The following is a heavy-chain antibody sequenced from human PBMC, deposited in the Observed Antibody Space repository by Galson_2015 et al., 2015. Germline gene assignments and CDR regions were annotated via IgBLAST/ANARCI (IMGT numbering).Heavy chain of an antibody. Sequence: SVKVSCKASGYTFTSYYLHWVRQAPGQAFEWMAVINPSGGRTSYAQKFQGRVTMTRDTSTSTVKMELSSLRPEDTALYFCARGPHFYDGSGYPPRGGAFDIWGQGTMVTVSS. CDR3: ARGPHFYDGSGYPPRGGAFDI. J-gene: IGHJ3*02. V-gene: IGHV1-46*01. CDR1: GYTFTSYY. D-gene: IGHD3-22*01. CDR2: INPSGGRT.